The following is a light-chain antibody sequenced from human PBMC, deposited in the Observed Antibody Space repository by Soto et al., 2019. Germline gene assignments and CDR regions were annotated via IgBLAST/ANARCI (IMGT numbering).Light chain of an antibody. J-gene: IGKJ5*01. V-gene: IGKV1-39*01. CDR3: QQSHSTLGP. CDR2: AAS. CDR1: QSISQY. Sequence: DTQFTQSRSTHSASVGDRDIITYRASQSISQYSNWYQQKPGRATKLLIYAASSLQGGVPSRFSGSGSGTDFTLTISSLQPEYSATYCCQQSHSTLGPFGQGTRLEIK.